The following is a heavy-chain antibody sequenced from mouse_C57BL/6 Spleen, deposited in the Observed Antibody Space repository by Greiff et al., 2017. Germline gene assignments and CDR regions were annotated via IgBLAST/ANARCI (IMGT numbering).Heavy chain of an antibody. Sequence: VKLVESGPGLVQPSQSLSITCTVSGFSLTSYGVHWVRQPPGKGLEWLGVIWSGGSTDYNAAFISRLSISKDNSKSQVFFKMNSLQADDTAIYYCAKGGGYYAMDYWGQGTSVTVSS. CDR2: IWSGGST. V-gene: IGHV2-4*01. J-gene: IGHJ4*01. CDR3: AKGGGYYAMDY. CDR1: GFSLTSYG.